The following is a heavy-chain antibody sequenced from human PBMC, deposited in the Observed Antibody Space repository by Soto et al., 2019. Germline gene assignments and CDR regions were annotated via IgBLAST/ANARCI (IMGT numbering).Heavy chain of an antibody. V-gene: IGHV4-31*03. J-gene: IGHJ5*02. CDR1: GASMNSGAYY. D-gene: IGHD6-13*01. Sequence: QVQLQESGPGLVKPSQTLSLTCTVSGASMNSGAYYWSWVRQPPGKGLEWIGYIHHNGRTYNNPSLISRVTMSLDTSKNQFALTLNSVSAADTAVYYCARVSATGTRWFDPWGQGTLVTVSS. CDR3: ARVSATGTRWFDP. CDR2: IHHNGRT.